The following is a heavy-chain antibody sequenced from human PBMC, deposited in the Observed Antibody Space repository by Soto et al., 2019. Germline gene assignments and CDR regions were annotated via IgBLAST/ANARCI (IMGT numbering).Heavy chain of an antibody. Sequence: PSETLSLTCTVSGGSISSYYWSWIRQPPGKDLKWIGYIYYSGSTNYDPSLKCRVTISVGSSKNPFSLMLSFVTAADTAVYCCARDPAFLERYFGLPRVAFDFWGQGTMVTVSS. V-gene: IGHV4-59*01. CDR3: ARDPAFLERYFGLPRVAFDF. J-gene: IGHJ3*01. CDR1: GGSISSYY. D-gene: IGHD3-9*01. CDR2: IYYSGST.